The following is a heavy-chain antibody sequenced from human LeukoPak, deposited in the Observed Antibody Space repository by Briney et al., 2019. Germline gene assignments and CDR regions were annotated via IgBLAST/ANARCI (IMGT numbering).Heavy chain of an antibody. CDR1: GFTFSSYS. CDR2: TSSSSSTI. V-gene: IGHV3-48*02. D-gene: IGHD6-19*01. J-gene: IGHJ6*02. CDR3: ARAAAGYYYYYYGMDV. Sequence: GGSLRLSCAASGFTFSSYSMNWVRQAPGKGLEWVSYTSSSSSTIYYADSVKGRFTISRDNAKNSLYLQMNSLRDEDTAVYYCARAAAGYYYYYYGMDVWGHGTTVTVSS.